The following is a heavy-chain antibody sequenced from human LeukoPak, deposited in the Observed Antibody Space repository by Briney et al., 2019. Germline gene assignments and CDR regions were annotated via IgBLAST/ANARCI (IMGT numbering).Heavy chain of an antibody. CDR3: ARDSHKGF. V-gene: IGHV3-66*01. CDR2: IYSGGSI. J-gene: IGHJ4*02. CDR1: GFTVSSNY. Sequence: GGSLRLSCAASGFTVSSNYMSWVRQAPGKGLEWVSVIYSGGSIYYADSVKGRLTSSRDNSKNTVYLQLNSLRVEDTAVYFCARDSHKGFWGQGVLVTVSS.